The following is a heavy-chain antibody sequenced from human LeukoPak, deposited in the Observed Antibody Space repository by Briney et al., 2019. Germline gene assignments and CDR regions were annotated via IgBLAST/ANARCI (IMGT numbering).Heavy chain of an antibody. CDR3: ARAHYYDSSGLDAFDI. V-gene: IGHV4-34*01. CDR2: INHSGST. J-gene: IGHJ3*02. CDR1: GGSFSGYY. D-gene: IGHD3-22*01. Sequence: PSETLSLTCAVYGGSFSGYYWSWIRQPPGKGLEWIGEINHSGSTNYNPSLKSRVTISVDTSKNQFSLKLSSVTAADTAVYYCARAHYYDSSGLDAFDIWGQGTTVTVSS.